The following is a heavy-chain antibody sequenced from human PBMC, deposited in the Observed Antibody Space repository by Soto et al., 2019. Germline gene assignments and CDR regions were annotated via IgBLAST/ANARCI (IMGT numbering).Heavy chain of an antibody. V-gene: IGHV1-18*01. CDR1: GYTFTSYG. CDR3: ARGMGSSWGAEYFQH. Sequence: QVQLVQSGAEVKKPGASVKVSCKASGYTFTSYGISWVRQAPGQGLEWMGWISAYNGNTNYAQKLQGRVTMTTDTSASTAYMELRSLGAADTAVYYFARGMGSSWGAEYFQHWGQGTLVTVSS. D-gene: IGHD6-13*01. J-gene: IGHJ1*01. CDR2: ISAYNGNT.